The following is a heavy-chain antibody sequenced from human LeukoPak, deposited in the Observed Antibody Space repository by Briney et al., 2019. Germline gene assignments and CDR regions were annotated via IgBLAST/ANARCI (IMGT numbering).Heavy chain of an antibody. CDR2: INHSGST. Sequence: SETLSLTCAVYGGSFSGYYWSWIRQPPGKGLEWIGEINHSGSTNYNPSLKSRVTISVDTSKNQFSLKLSSVTAADTAVYYCARGLGRSSSYPDYWGQGTLVTVSS. J-gene: IGHJ4*02. CDR3: ARGLGRSSSYPDY. CDR1: GGSFSGYY. D-gene: IGHD6-6*01. V-gene: IGHV4-34*01.